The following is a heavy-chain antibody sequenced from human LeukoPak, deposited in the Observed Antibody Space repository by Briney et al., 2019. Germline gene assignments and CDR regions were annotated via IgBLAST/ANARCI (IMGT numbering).Heavy chain of an antibody. CDR3: AKGAQSAPFH. CDR2: ISGSGVST. Sequence: PGGSLRLSCAASGFTFSSYAMSWVRQAPGKGLEWVSAISGSGVSTYYAASVKGRFTISRDNSKNTLYVQMNSLRAEDTAVYYCAKGAQSAPFHWGQGTLVTVSS. D-gene: IGHD2/OR15-2a*01. CDR1: GFTFSSYA. V-gene: IGHV3-23*01. J-gene: IGHJ4*02.